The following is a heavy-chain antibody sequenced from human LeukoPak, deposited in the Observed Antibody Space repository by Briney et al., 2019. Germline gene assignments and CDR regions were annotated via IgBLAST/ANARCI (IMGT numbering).Heavy chain of an antibody. J-gene: IGHJ4*02. CDR1: GYTFTGYY. CDR3: ARGAAMAYFTFDY. D-gene: IGHD5-18*01. V-gene: IGHV1-2*04. Sequence: ASVKVSCKASGYTFTGYYMHRVRQAPGQGLEWMGWINPNSGGTNYAQKFQGWVTMTRDTSISTAYMELSRLRSDDTAVYYCARGAAMAYFTFDYWGQGTLVTVSS. CDR2: INPNSGGT.